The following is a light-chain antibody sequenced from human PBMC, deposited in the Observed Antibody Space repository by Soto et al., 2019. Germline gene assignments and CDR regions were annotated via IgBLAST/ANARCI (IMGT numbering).Light chain of an antibody. J-gene: IGKJ5*01. CDR2: RKF. CDR3: QQYDTSPPT. V-gene: IGKV3-20*01. CDR1: QPITSRY. Sequence: IVLTQSPGTLSLSPGERATLACRASQPITSRYLAWYQHQPGQAPRLLIHRKFARAPGIPDRFSGGGSGTDFTLTICRLEREHFAEYYGQQYDTSPPTFGQGKRLYIK.